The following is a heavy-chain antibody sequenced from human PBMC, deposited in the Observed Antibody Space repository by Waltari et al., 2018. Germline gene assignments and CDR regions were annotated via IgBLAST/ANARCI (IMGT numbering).Heavy chain of an antibody. Sequence: QVQLQESGPGLVKPSQTLSLTCTVAGGSLSSGSYYWSWIRHPAGKGLEWIGYIYNSGSTNYTPSLKSRVTSSVDTSKHHFSLNLSSVTAADTAVYYCARGFDCSNWFDPWCQGPLVTVSS. CDR3: ARGFDCSNWFDP. CDR2: IYNSGST. CDR1: GGSLSSGSYY. D-gene: IGHD3-9*01. V-gene: IGHV4-61*09. J-gene: IGHJ5*02.